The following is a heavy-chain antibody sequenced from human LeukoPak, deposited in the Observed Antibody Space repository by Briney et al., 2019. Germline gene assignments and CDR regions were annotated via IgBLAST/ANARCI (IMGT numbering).Heavy chain of an antibody. CDR2: VYHSGTT. J-gene: IGHJ6*03. V-gene: IGHV4-4*02. D-gene: IGHD4-17*01. CDR3: ARTTTVTYYYYYYMDV. Sequence: SETLSLTCAVSGGSISSSNWWSWVRQPPGKGLEWIGEVYHSGTTNYNPSLKSRVTISVDKSKNQFSLKLSSVTAADTAVYYCARTTTVTYYYYYYMDVWGKGTTVTVSS. CDR1: GGSISSSNW.